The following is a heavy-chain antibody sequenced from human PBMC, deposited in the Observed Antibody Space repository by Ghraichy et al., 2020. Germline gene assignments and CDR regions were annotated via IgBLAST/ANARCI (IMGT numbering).Heavy chain of an antibody. J-gene: IGHJ3*02. CDR1: GFTFSGHW. D-gene: IGHD6-19*01. CDR2: IKQDGSEK. CDR3: ARDAVAGRTDAFDI. V-gene: IGHV3-7*04. Sequence: GGSLRLSCAASGFTFSGHWMSWVRQAPGKGLEWVAKIKQDGSEKYYVDSVKGRFTISRDNAKNSLYLQMNNLRAEDTAVYYCARDAVAGRTDAFDIWGQGTMVTVSS.